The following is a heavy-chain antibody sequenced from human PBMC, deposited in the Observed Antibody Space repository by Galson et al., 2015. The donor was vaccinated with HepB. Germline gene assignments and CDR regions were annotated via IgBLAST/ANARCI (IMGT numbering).Heavy chain of an antibody. D-gene: IGHD2-15*01. Sequence: SLRLSCAASGFTFNSYSMSWVRQAPGKGLEWVSGISGSGGSTYYADSVKGRFTISRDNSRNTLYLQLNSLRAEDTAVYYCASASRGGGSTNFPYYFDYWGQGTLVTVSS. V-gene: IGHV3-23*01. CDR2: ISGSGGST. CDR3: ASASRGGGSTNFPYYFDY. J-gene: IGHJ4*02. CDR1: GFTFNSYS.